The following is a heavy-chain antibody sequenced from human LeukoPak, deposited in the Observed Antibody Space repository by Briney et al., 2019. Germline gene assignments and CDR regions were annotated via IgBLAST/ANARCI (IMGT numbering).Heavy chain of an antibody. CDR3: AKGKGNYYDRSGYYVLDY. D-gene: IGHD3-22*01. V-gene: IGHV3-33*06. CDR2: IWYDGSNK. J-gene: IGHJ4*02. CDR1: GFTFSTYA. Sequence: GGSLRLSCAASGFTFSTYAMHWVRQAPGKGLGWVAVIWYDGSNKYYADSVKGRSTISRDNSKNTLYLQMNSLRAEDTAVYYCAKGKGNYYDRSGYYVLDYWGQGTLVTVSS.